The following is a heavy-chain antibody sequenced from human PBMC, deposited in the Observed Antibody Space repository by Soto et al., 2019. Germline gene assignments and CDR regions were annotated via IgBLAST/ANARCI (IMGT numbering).Heavy chain of an antibody. J-gene: IGHJ4*02. CDR3: ARETDYSGSYGVSDY. CDR2: IYSGGST. Sequence: HPGGSLRLSCAASGFTVSSNYMSWVRQAPGKGLEWVSVIYSGGSTYYADSVKGRFTISRDNSKNTLYLQMNSLRAEDTAVYYCARETDYSGSYGVSDYWGQGTLVTVSS. D-gene: IGHD1-26*01. V-gene: IGHV3-66*01. CDR1: GFTVSSNY.